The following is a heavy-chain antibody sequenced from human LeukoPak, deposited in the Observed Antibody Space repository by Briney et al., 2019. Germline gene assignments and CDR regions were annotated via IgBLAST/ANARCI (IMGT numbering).Heavy chain of an antibody. J-gene: IGHJ4*02. CDR2: FDPEDGET. CDR3: ATDLGLSREYVDTAIGNQGFDY. V-gene: IGHV1-24*01. Sequence: ASVKVSCEVSGYTLTELSIHWVRQAPGKGLEWMGGFDPEDGETIYAQKFQGRVTMTEDTSTDTAYMELSSLRSEDTAVYYCATDLGLSREYVDTAIGNQGFDYWGQGTLVTVSS. D-gene: IGHD5-18*01. CDR1: GYTLTELS.